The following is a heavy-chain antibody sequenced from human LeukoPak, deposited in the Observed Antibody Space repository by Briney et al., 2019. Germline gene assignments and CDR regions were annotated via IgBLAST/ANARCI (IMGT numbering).Heavy chain of an antibody. CDR1: GFTFSSFD. J-gene: IGHJ4*02. D-gene: IGHD5-12*01. CDR3: ARHVPRGRSDFDC. V-gene: IGHV3-13*01. Sequence: PGGSLRLSCAASGFTFSSFDMHWVRQPTGQGLEWVSTIGTASDTYYPGSVKGRFSVSRDNGRTSLYLQMNSLRAEDTAIYYCARHVPRGRSDFDCWGQGVLVTVS. CDR2: IGTASDT.